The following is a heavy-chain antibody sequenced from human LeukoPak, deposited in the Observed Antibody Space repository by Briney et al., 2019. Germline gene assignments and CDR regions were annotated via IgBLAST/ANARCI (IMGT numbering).Heavy chain of an antibody. J-gene: IGHJ4*02. Sequence: SETLSLTCTVSGGSISGDYWSWLRQPPGKGLEWIAFVYYTGSTDYNPSLKSRVTISVDTSKNQFSLKLNSVTAADTAVYYCARGGASSRYFDFWGQGTLVTVSS. D-gene: IGHD6-13*01. V-gene: IGHV4-59*01. CDR2: VYYTGST. CDR1: GGSISGDY. CDR3: ARGGASSRYFDF.